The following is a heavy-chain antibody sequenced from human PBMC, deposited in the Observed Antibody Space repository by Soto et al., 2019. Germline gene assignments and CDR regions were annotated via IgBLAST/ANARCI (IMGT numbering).Heavy chain of an antibody. V-gene: IGHV1-18*01. CDR2: INAGNGNT. Sequence: GASVKVSCKASGYTFTSYGISWVRQAPGQGLEWMGWINAGNGNTKYSQKLQGRVTITRDTSASTAYMELSSLRSEDTAVYYCARSIVVVTALDYWGQGTLVTVSS. D-gene: IGHD2-21*02. CDR3: ARSIVVVTALDY. J-gene: IGHJ4*02. CDR1: GYTFTSYG.